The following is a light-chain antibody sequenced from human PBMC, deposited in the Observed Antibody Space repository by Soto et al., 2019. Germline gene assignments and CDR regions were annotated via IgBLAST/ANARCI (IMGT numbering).Light chain of an antibody. J-gene: IGKJ1*01. Sequence: DIVLTQSPDSLAVSLGERATINCKSSQSVLYSSNNKNYLAWYQQKPGQPPKLLIYWASTRESGVPDRFSGSGSGIYFTLTISSLQAEDVAVYYCQQYNSIPSTFGQGTKVEAK. CDR2: WAS. CDR3: QQYNSIPST. V-gene: IGKV4-1*01. CDR1: QSVLYSSNNKNY.